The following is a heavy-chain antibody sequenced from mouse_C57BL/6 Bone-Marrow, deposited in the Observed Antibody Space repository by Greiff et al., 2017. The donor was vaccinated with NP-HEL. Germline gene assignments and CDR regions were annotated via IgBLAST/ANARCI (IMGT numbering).Heavy chain of an antibody. J-gene: IGHJ2*01. D-gene: IGHD1-1*01. V-gene: IGHV1-69*01. CDR3: AAVGGDYFDY. CDR1: GYTFTSYW. CDR2: IDPSDSYT. Sequence: QVQLQQPGAELVMPGASVKLSCKASGYTFTSYWMHWVKQRPGQGLEWIGEIDPSDSYTNYNQKFKGKSTLTVDKSSSTAYMQLSSLTSEDSAVDYCAAVGGDYFDYWGQGTTLTVSS.